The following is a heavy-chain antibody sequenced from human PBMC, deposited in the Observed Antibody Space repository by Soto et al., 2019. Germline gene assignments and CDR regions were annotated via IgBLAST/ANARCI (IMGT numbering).Heavy chain of an antibody. CDR3: ARLEGLATISYYFDF. CDR2: IYYRGNT. CDR1: GDSINSDKYY. Sequence: SETLSLTCSVSGDSINSDKYYWGWIRQPPGKGLEWIGSIYYRGNTYYNPSLQTRVTMSLDKSKSQFSLKLNSVTAADSAVYLCARLEGLATISYYFDFWGQGALVTVSS. D-gene: IGHD3-9*01. V-gene: IGHV4-39*01. J-gene: IGHJ4*02.